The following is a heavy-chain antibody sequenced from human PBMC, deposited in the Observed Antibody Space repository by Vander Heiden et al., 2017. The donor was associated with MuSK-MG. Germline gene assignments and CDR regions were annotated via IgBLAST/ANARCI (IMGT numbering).Heavy chain of an antibody. CDR1: GGTFSSYP. J-gene: IGHJ5*02. D-gene: IGHD2-2*01. V-gene: IGHV1-69*04. CDR3: ARAHCSSTSCYAYNWFDP. Sequence: QVQLVQSGAEVKKPGSSVKVSCQASGGTFSSYPISWVRQAPGQGLEWMGRSIPSLGIANYAQKFQGRVTITADKSTSTAYMELSSLRSEDTAVYYCARAHCSSTSCYAYNWFDPWGQGTLVTVSS. CDR2: SIPSLGIA.